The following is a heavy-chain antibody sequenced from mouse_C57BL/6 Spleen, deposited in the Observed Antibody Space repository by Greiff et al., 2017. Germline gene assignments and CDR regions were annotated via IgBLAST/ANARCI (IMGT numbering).Heavy chain of an antibody. CDR1: GYAFSSSW. Sequence: QVQLQQPGPELVKPGASVKISCKASGYAFSSSWMNWVKQRPGKGLEWIGRIYPGDGDTNYNGKFKGKATLTADKSSSTAYMQLSSLTSEDSAVYFGAGYYYGSGSPYYFDYWGQGTTLTVSS. CDR3: AGYYYGSGSPYYFDY. J-gene: IGHJ2*01. V-gene: IGHV1-82*01. CDR2: IYPGDGDT. D-gene: IGHD1-1*01.